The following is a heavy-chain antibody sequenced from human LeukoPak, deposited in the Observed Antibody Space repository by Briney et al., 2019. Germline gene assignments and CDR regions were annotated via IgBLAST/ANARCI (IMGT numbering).Heavy chain of an antibody. D-gene: IGHD3-10*01. Sequence: SETLSLTCAVYGGSFSGYYWNWIRQPPGKGLEWIGEMNHGGSTNYNPSLKSRVTISVDTSKNQFSLKLSSVTAADTAVYYCAKHYMGSSYNRAVDYWGQGTLVTVSS. CDR3: AKHYMGSSYNRAVDY. CDR2: MNHGGST. J-gene: IGHJ4*02. V-gene: IGHV4-34*01. CDR1: GGSFSGYY.